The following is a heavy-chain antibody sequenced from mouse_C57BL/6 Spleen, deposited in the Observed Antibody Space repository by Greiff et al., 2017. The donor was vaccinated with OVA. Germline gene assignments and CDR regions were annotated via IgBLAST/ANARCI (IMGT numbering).Heavy chain of an antibody. CDR2: IDPSDSYT. CDR1: GYTFTSYW. Sequence: VQLQQPGAELVRPGTSVKLSCKASGYTFTSYWMHWVKQRPGQGLEWIGVIDPSDSYTNYNQKFKGKATLTVDTSSSTAYMQLSSLTSEDSAVSYCSRCTITTVVAMGDYWGQGTTLTVSS. D-gene: IGHD1-1*01. V-gene: IGHV1-59*01. J-gene: IGHJ2*01. CDR3: SRCTITTVVAMGDY.